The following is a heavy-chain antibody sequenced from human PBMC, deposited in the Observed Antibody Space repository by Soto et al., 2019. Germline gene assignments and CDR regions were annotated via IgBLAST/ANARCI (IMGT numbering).Heavy chain of an antibody. V-gene: IGHV4-30-4*01. CDR1: GGSISSGDYY. CDR2: IYYSGST. J-gene: IGHJ4*02. CDR3: AREGSSAYYYDY. D-gene: IGHD3-22*01. Sequence: SETLSLTCTVSGGSISSGDYYWSWIRQPPGKGLEWIGYIYYSGSTYYNPSLKSRITMSVDTSKNQFSLKLSSVTAADTAVYYCAREGSSAYYYDYWGQGTLVTASS.